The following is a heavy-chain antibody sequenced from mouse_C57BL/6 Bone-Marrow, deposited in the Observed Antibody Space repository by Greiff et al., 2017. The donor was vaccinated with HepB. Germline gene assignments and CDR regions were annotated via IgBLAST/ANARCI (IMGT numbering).Heavy chain of an antibody. CDR1: GFTFSDYG. CDR2: ISNLAYSI. J-gene: IGHJ4*01. V-gene: IGHV5-15*04. CDR3: ARRLRYAMDY. Sequence: EVKLMESGGGLVQPGGSLKLSCAASGFTFSDYGMAWVRQAPRKGPEWVAFISNLAYSIYYADTVTGRFTISRENAKNTLYLKMSSLRSEDTAMYYCARRLRYAMDYWGQGTAVTVSS.